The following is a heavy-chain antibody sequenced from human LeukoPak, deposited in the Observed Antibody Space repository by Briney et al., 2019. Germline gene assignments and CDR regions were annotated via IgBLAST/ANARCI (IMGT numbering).Heavy chain of an antibody. CDR2: IYYSGST. CDR3: ARGFFPYYYYGMDV. D-gene: IGHD3-10*01. V-gene: IGHV4-39*01. CDR1: GGSISSSSYH. Sequence: SETLSLTCTVSGGSISSSSYHWGWIRQPPGKGLEWIGSIYYSGSTYYNPSLKSRVTMSVDTSKNQLSLKLRSVTAADAAVYYCARGFFPYYYYGMDVWGQGTTVTVSS. J-gene: IGHJ6*02.